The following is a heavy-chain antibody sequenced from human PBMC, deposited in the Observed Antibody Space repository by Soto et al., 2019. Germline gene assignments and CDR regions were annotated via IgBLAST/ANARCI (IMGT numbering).Heavy chain of an antibody. J-gene: IGHJ6*02. V-gene: IGHV4-59*01. CDR1: GCSISSSY. Sequence: SATRSLTCTGRGCSISSSYCSGILQPPSTGLEWIGYIYYSGSTHYNPSLKSRVTISVDTSKNQFSLKLSSVTAADTAVYYCARDSYGGLLWFGESTYGMDVWGQGTTVT. CDR2: IYYSGST. D-gene: IGHD3-10*01. CDR3: ARDSYGGLLWFGESTYGMDV.